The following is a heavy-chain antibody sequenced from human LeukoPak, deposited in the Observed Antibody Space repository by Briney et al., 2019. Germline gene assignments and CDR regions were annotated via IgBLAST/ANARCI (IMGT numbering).Heavy chain of an antibody. D-gene: IGHD4-17*01. V-gene: IGHV1-18*01. CDR1: GCTFTNYG. CDR3: ATEGGWQPTDYGDHVY. CDR2: ISPYNGNT. J-gene: IGHJ4*02. Sequence: GASVKVSCKASGCTFTNYGITWVRQAPGQGLEWMGWISPYNGNTNYAQKLQDRVTMTTDTSTSTAYMELRSLRSDDTALYYCATEGGWQPTDYGDHVYWGQGTLVTVSS.